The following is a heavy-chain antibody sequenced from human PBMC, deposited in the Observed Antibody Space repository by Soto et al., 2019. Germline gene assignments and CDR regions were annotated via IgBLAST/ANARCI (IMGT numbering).Heavy chain of an antibody. CDR1: GYTFTDYY. Sequence: QVQLVQSGAEVKKPGASVKVSCKASGYTFTDYYMHWVRQAPGQGLEWMGWINPNSGVTNYAQKCQDWVTLTRDTSITTAYMELRRRRADDTAVYYFAREGGYSSGLGIDYWGQGTLVTVSS. CDR3: AREGGYSSGLGIDY. CDR2: INPNSGVT. J-gene: IGHJ4*02. V-gene: IGHV1-2*04. D-gene: IGHD6-19*01.